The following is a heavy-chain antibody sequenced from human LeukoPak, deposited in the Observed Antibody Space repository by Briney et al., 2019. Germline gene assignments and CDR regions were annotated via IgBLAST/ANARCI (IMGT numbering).Heavy chain of an antibody. Sequence: PSETLSLTCAVYGGSFGGYYWSWIRQPPGKGLEWIGEINHSGSTNYNPSLKSRVTISVDTSKNQFSLKLSSVTAADTAVYYCARGGSDSSGYYDAGGFDYWGQGTLVTVSS. D-gene: IGHD3-22*01. CDR2: INHSGST. CDR3: ARGGSDSSGYYDAGGFDY. V-gene: IGHV4-34*01. CDR1: GGSFGGYY. J-gene: IGHJ4*02.